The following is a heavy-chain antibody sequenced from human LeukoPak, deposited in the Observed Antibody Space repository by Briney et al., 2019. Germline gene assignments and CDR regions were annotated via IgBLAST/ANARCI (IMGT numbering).Heavy chain of an antibody. V-gene: IGHV4-59*01. CDR1: GGSINSYY. CDR2: ISYSGST. CDR3: ARVISPGSWLEAFHI. D-gene: IGHD3-22*01. J-gene: IGHJ3*02. Sequence: PSETLSLTCTVSGGSINSYYWNWIRQPPGKGLEWIGYISYSGSTNYNPSLKSRLTISVDTSKNQSSLKLNSVTAADTAVYYCARVISPGSWLEAFHIWGHGTMVTVSS.